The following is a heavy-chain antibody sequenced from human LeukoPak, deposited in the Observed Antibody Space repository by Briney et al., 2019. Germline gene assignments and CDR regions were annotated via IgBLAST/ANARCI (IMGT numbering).Heavy chain of an antibody. CDR2: IYYSGST. CDR1: GGSFSGYY. CDR3: ARGVADYYFDY. J-gene: IGHJ4*02. Sequence: PSETLSLTCAVYGGSFSGYYWSWIRQPPGKGLEWIGYIYYSGSTNYNPSLKSRVTISVDTSKNQFSLKLSSVTAADTAVYYCARGVADYYFDYWGQGTLVTVSP. V-gene: IGHV4-59*01.